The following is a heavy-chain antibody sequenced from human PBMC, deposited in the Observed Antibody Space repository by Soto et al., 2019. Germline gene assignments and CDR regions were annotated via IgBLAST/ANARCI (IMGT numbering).Heavy chain of an antibody. CDR3: ASAVVPAELYYYYYYYYMDV. J-gene: IGHJ6*03. CDR1: GFTFTSSA. D-gene: IGHD2-2*01. Sequence: GASVKVSCKASGFTFTSSAMQWVRQARGQRLEWIGWIVVGSGNTNYAQKFQERVTITRDMSTSTAYMELSSLRSEDTAVYYCASAVVPAELYYYYYYYYMDVWGKGTTVTVSS. V-gene: IGHV1-58*02. CDR2: IVVGSGNT.